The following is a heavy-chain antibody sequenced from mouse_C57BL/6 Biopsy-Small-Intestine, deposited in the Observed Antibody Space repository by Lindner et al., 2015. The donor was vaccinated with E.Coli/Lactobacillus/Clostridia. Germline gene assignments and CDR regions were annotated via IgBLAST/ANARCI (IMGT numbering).Heavy chain of an antibody. J-gene: IGHJ4*01. V-gene: IGHV1-14*01. CDR3: ARGAHYDISTGYYKGLDY. CDR2: LIPNSGTT. D-gene: IGHD2-4*01. CDR1: GGAISSYA. Sequence: SVKVSCKASGGAISSYAVTWVRQAPGQGLELMGWLIPNSGTTKYAEKFQGRLTITADESMTAVDMELSSLRSDDTAVYYCARGAHYDISTGYYKGLDYWGQETLVTVSS.